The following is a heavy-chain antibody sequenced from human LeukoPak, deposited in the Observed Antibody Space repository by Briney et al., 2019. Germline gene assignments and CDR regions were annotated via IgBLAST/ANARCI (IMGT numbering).Heavy chain of an antibody. D-gene: IGHD3-22*01. Sequence: SETLSLTCAVYAESFSGYYWSWIRQPPGKGLEWIGEINHSGSTNYNPSLKSRVTMSVDTSKNQFSLKLSSVTAADTAVYYCARDTYYYDSSGYLSFDYWGQGTLVTVSS. J-gene: IGHJ4*02. V-gene: IGHV4-34*01. CDR2: INHSGST. CDR1: AESFSGYY. CDR3: ARDTYYYDSSGYLSFDY.